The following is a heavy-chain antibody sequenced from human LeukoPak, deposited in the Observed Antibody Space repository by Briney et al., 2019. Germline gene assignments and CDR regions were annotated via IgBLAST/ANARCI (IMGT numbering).Heavy chain of an antibody. V-gene: IGHV4-59*01. CDR1: GGSTSSCY. CDR2: IYYSGST. D-gene: IGHD5-12*01. J-gene: IGHJ4*02. CDR3: ARSSGIRGYSGYDYYFDY. Sequence: SSETLSLTCTVSGGSTSSCYWSWIRQPPGKGLEWIGYIYYSGSTNYNPSLKSRVTISVDTSKNQFSLKLSSVTAADTAVYYCARSSGIRGYSGYDYYFDYWGQGTLVTVSS.